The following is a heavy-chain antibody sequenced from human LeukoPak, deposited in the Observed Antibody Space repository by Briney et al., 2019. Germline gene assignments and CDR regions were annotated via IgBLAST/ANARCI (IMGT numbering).Heavy chain of an antibody. CDR3: SQGSARYYDY. J-gene: IGHJ4*02. D-gene: IGHD3-9*01. Sequence: GGSLRLSCAVSGLTLSNVWMNWVRQAPGKGLEWVGRIKSKSAGGTTDFAAPVKGRFTISRDDSKNTLYLQMNSLTSDDTGVYYCSQGSARYYDYWGQGTLVTVSS. CDR2: IKSKSAGGTT. V-gene: IGHV3-15*07. CDR1: GLTLSNVW.